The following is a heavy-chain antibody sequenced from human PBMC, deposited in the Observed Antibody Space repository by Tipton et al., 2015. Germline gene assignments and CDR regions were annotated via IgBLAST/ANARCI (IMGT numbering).Heavy chain of an antibody. J-gene: IGHJ4*02. D-gene: IGHD3-22*01. CDR1: GGSISSVNW. CDR2: IYHSGST. CDR3: ARDVDESSGYFDY. Sequence: TLSLTCAVSGGSISSVNWWTWVRQPPGKGLEWIGEIYHSGSTNYNPSLKSRVTISVDKSKNQFSLKLSSVTAADTAVYYCARDVDESSGYFDYWGQGTLVTVSS. V-gene: IGHV4-4*02.